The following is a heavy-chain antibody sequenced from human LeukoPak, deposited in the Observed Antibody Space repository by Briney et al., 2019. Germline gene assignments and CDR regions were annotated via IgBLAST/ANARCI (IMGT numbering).Heavy chain of an antibody. J-gene: IGHJ4*02. CDR3: ARDVVAAVGSFDY. CDR1: GYSISSGYY. V-gene: IGHV4-38-2*02. Sequence: SETLSLTCTVSGYSISSGYYWGWIRQPPGKGLEWIGEINHSGSTSYNPSLKSRVTMSVDTSKNQFSLKLSSVTAADTAVYYCARDVVAAVGSFDYWGQGAQVTVSS. CDR2: INHSGST. D-gene: IGHD2-2*01.